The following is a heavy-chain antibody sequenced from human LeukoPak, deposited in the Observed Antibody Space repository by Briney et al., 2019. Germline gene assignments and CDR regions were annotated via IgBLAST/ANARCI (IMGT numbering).Heavy chain of an antibody. V-gene: IGHV1-69*05. Sequence: VAPVKVSCKASGGTFSSYAISWVRQAPGQGLEWMGRIIPIFGTANYAQKFQGRVTITTDESTSTAYMELSSLRSEDTAVYYCARDPPDYYDSSGHSGSYWGQGTLVTVSS. J-gene: IGHJ4*02. CDR2: IIPIFGTA. CDR1: GGTFSSYA. D-gene: IGHD3-22*01. CDR3: ARDPPDYYDSSGHSGSY.